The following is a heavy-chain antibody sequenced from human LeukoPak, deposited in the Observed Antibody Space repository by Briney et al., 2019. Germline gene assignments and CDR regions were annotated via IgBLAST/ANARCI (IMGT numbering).Heavy chain of an antibody. V-gene: IGHV1-24*01. Sequence: ASVTVSCKVSGYTLTELSMHWVRQAPGKGLEWMGGFDPEDGETIYAQKFQGRVTMTEDTSTDTAYMELSSLRSEDTAVYYCATRLTGLVRYFDYWGQGTLVTVSS. J-gene: IGHJ4*02. CDR2: FDPEDGET. D-gene: IGHD6-6*01. CDR1: GYTLTELS. CDR3: ATRLTGLVRYFDY.